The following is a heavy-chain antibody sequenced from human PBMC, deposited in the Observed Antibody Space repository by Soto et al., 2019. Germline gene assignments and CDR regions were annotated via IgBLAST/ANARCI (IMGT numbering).Heavy chain of an antibody. D-gene: IGHD3-9*01. Sequence: SETLSLTCSVSGGSISSYYWSWIRQPPGPGLEWIGYIYYSVSTNYNPSLKSRVTISVDASKNQFSLELSSVTAADTAVYYCARHSPPMYDILTGTTLDPYYGMDVWGQGTTVT. CDR2: IYYSVST. CDR3: ARHSPPMYDILTGTTLDPYYGMDV. J-gene: IGHJ6*02. CDR1: GGSISSYY. V-gene: IGHV4-59*08.